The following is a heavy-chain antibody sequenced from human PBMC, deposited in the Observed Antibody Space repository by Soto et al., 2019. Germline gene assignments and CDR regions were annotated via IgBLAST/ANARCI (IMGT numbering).Heavy chain of an antibody. D-gene: IGHD4-17*01. CDR2: ISGSGGST. CDR3: AKAYDYGDRYYYYYGMDV. V-gene: IGHV3-23*01. CDR1: GFTFSSYA. Sequence: GGSLRLSCAASGFTFSSYAMSWVRQAPGKGLEWVSAISGSGGSTYYADSVKGRFTISRDNSKNTLYLQMNSLRAEDTAVYYCAKAYDYGDRYYYYYGMDVWGQGTTVTVSS. J-gene: IGHJ6*02.